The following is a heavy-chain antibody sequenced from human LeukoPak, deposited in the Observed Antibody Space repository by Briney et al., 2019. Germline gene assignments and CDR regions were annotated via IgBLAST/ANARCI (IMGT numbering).Heavy chain of an antibody. CDR1: GFTFSSYG. V-gene: IGHV3-30*19. D-gene: IGHD1/OR15-1a*01. Sequence: GGSLRLSCAASGFTFSSYGMHWVRQAPGKGLEWVAVIPYDENNKYYADSVEGRFTISRDNSKNTLYLQMNSLRVEDTAVYYCARDNNGDYWGQGTLVTVSS. CDR2: IPYDENNK. CDR3: ARDNNGDY. J-gene: IGHJ4*02.